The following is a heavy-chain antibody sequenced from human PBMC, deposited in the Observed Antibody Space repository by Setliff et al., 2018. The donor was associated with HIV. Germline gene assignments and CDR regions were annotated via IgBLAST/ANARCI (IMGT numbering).Heavy chain of an antibody. CDR3: ARDRDIVVVPASPQGYYYYMDV. CDR1: GGSISSGSYY. J-gene: IGHJ6*03. Sequence: KASETLSLTCTVSGGSISSGSYYWSWIRQPAGKGLEWIGRIYSSGSTNYNPSLKSRVTISINTSTNQFSLKLSSVTAADTAVYYCARDRDIVVVPASPQGYYYYMDVWGKGTTVTVSS. V-gene: IGHV4-61*02. CDR2: IYSSGST. D-gene: IGHD2-2*01.